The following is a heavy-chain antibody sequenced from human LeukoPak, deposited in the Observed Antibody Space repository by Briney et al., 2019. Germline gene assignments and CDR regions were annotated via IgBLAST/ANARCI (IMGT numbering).Heavy chain of an antibody. D-gene: IGHD5-18*01. V-gene: IGHV3-53*01. CDR2: IYSGGST. CDR1: GFTVSSNH. J-gene: IGHJ4*02. Sequence: GGSLRLSCAASGFTVSSNHMSWVRQAPGKGLEWVSVIYSGGSTYYADSVKGRFTISRDNSKNTLYLQMNSLRAEDTAVYYCARVGIQLWPYAVDWGQGTLVTVSS. CDR3: ARVGIQLWPYAVD.